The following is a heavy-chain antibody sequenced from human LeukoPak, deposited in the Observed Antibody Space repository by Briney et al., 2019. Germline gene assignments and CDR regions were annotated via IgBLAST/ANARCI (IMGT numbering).Heavy chain of an antibody. J-gene: IGHJ4*02. CDR3: ARDSSVGATGDY. V-gene: IGHV4-59*01. D-gene: IGHD1-26*01. CDR1: GGSISSYY. Sequence: PSETLSLTCTVSGGSISSYYWSWIRQPPGKGLEWIGYIYYSGSTNYNPSLKSRVTISVDTSKNQFSLKLCSVTAADTAVYYCARDSSVGATGDYWGQGTLVTVSS. CDR2: IYYSGST.